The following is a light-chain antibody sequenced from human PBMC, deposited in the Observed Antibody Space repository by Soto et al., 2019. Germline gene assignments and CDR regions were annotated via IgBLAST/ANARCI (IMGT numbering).Light chain of an antibody. V-gene: IGKV1-5*03. CDR1: QTISSW. Sequence: DIQMTQSPSTLSGSVGDRVTTTCRASQTISSWLAWYQQKPGKAPKLLIYKASTLKSGVPSRFSGSGSGTDFTLTISSLQPEDVATYYCQKYNSAPWTFGQGTKVDI. CDR3: QKYNSAPWT. CDR2: KAS. J-gene: IGKJ1*01.